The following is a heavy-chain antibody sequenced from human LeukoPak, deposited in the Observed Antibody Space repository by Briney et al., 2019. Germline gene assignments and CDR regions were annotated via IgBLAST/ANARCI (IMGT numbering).Heavy chain of an antibody. CDR3: ARESYSSSSYEYYYYIDV. J-gene: IGHJ6*03. D-gene: IGHD6-13*01. V-gene: IGHV4-59*11. Sequence: SETLSLTCTVSGGSISSHYWSWIRQPPGKGLEWIGFVYYSGTTNYNPSLKSRVTISVDTSKNQFSLKLSSVTAADTAAYYCARESYSSSSYEYYYYIDVWGKGTTVTVSS. CDR2: VYYSGTT. CDR1: GGSISSHY.